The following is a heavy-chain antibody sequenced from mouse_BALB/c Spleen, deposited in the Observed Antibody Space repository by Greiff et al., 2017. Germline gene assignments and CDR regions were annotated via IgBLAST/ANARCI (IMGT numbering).Heavy chain of an antibody. CDR2: ISSGSSTI. CDR1: GFTFSSFG. D-gene: IGHD1-1*01. Sequence: EVQRVESGGGLVQPGGSRKLSCAASGFTFSSFGMHWVRQAPEKGLEWVAYISSGSSTIYYADTVKGRFTISRDNPKNTLFLQMTSLRSEDTAMYYCARGNYGSPFAYWGQGTLVTVSA. V-gene: IGHV5-17*02. CDR3: ARGNYGSPFAY. J-gene: IGHJ3*01.